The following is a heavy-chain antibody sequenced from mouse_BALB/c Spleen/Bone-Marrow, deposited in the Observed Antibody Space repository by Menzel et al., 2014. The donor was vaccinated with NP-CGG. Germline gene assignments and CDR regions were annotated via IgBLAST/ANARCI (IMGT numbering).Heavy chain of an antibody. CDR3: ARDYYGSSYFDY. V-gene: IGHV2-9*02. CDR2: IWAGGST. Sequence: VQGVESGPGLVSPSQSLSITCTVSGFSLTSYGVHWVRQPPGKGLEWLGVIWAGGSTNYNSALMSRLSISKDNSKSQVFLKMNSLQTDDTAMYYCARDYYGSSYFDYWGQGTTLTVSS. D-gene: IGHD1-1*01. J-gene: IGHJ2*01. CDR1: GFSLTSYG.